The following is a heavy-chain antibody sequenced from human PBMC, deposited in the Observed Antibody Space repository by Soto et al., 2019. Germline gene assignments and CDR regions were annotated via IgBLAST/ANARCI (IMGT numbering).Heavy chain of an antibody. CDR2: INHSGST. V-gene: IGHV4-34*01. J-gene: IGHJ5*02. D-gene: IGHD6-13*01. Sequence: QVQLQQWGAGLLKPSETLSLTCAVYGGSFSGYYWSWIRQPPGKGLEWIGEINHSGSTNYNPSLKSRVTISVDTTKNQFSLKLSCVTAADTAVYYSARGTGIAAAGIPVGNWFDPWGQGTLVTVSS. CDR3: ARGTGIAAAGIPVGNWFDP. CDR1: GGSFSGYY.